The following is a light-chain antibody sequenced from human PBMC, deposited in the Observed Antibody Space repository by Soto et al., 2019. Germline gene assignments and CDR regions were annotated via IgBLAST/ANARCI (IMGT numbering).Light chain of an antibody. Sequence: EIVLTQSPGTLSLSPGERATLSCRASQSVSSSYLAWYQQKPGQAHRLLIYGASSRATGIPDRFSGSGSGTDFTLTISRLEPEDFAVYYCQQYGSSSITFGQGTRLEIK. CDR1: QSVSSSY. CDR3: QQYGSSSIT. J-gene: IGKJ5*01. CDR2: GAS. V-gene: IGKV3-20*01.